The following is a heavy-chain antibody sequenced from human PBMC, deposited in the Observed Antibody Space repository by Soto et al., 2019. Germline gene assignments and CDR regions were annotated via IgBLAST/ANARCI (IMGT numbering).Heavy chain of an antibody. CDR3: ARDLTVTSPYYYYYGMDV. J-gene: IGHJ6*02. Sequence: PGGSLRLSCAASGFTFSSYGMHWVRQAPGKGLEWVAVISYDGSNKYYPGSVKGRFTISRENAKNSLYLQMNSLRAEDTAVYYCARDLTVTSPYYYYYGMDVWGQGTTVTVSS. CDR2: ISYDGSNK. V-gene: IGHV3-30*03. CDR1: GFTFSSYG. D-gene: IGHD4-4*01.